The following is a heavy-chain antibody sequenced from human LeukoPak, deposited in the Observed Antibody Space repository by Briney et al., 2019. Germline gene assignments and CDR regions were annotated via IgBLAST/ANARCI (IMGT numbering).Heavy chain of an antibody. J-gene: IGHJ3*02. CDR1: GFTFSSYA. D-gene: IGHD3-3*01. CDR3: AKALRDFWSGYYWADDAFDI. Sequence: GGSLRLSCAASGFTFSSYAMSAVRQAPGEGPEWVSAISVSVGSTYYADSVKGRFTISRDNSKNTLYLQMNSLRAEDTAVYYCAKALRDFWSGYYWADDAFDIWGQGTMVTVSS. V-gene: IGHV3-23*01. CDR2: ISVSVGST.